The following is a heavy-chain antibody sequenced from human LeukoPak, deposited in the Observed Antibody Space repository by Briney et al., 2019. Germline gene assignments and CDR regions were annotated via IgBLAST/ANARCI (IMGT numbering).Heavy chain of an antibody. CDR3: TRSLGSPSDY. Sequence: PGGSLKLSCAASGFTFSGSAIHWVRQASGKGLEWVGRVKSKANSYATAYAASVKGRFTISRDDSKNTAYLQMNSLKTEDTAVYYSTRSLGSPSDYWGQGTLVTVSS. V-gene: IGHV3-73*01. CDR2: VKSKANSYAT. CDR1: GFTFSGSA. D-gene: IGHD3-16*02. J-gene: IGHJ4*02.